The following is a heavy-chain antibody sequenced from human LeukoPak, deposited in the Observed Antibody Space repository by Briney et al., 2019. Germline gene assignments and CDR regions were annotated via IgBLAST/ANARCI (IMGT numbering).Heavy chain of an antibody. J-gene: IGHJ3*02. V-gene: IGHV4-28*05. CDR3: ARKGPGTTDDAFDI. Sequence: PSDTLSLTCAVPGYSIRSSNWWGWIRQPPGKGLEWIGYIYYSGSIYYNPSLKSRVTMSVDTSKNQFSLKLSSVTAVDTAVYYCARKGPGTTDDAFDIWGQGTMVTVSS. CDR2: IYYSGSI. CDR1: GYSIRSSNW. D-gene: IGHD1-7*01.